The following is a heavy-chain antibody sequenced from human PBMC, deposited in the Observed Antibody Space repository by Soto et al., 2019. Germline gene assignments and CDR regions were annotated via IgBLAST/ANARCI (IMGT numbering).Heavy chain of an antibody. Sequence: SETLSLTCTVSGGSISSYYWSWIRQPPGKGLEWIGYIYYSGSTNYNPSLKSRVTISVDTSKNQFSLKLSSVTAADTAVYYCARQVRITMVRGVITYFDYWGQRTLVTVSS. V-gene: IGHV4-59*08. J-gene: IGHJ4*02. CDR2: IYYSGST. CDR3: ARQVRITMVRGVITYFDY. CDR1: GGSISSYY. D-gene: IGHD3-10*01.